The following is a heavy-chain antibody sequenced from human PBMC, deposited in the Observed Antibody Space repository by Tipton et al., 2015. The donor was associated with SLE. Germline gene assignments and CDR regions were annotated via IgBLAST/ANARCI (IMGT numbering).Heavy chain of an antibody. CDR1: GGSISSYY. Sequence: TLSLTCTVSGGSISSYYWSWIRQPPGKGLEWIGYIYYSGSTYYNPSLKSRVTISVDTSKNQFSLKLSSVTAADTAVYYCARDRGVTYYDFWSGYSYYYYGMDVWGQGTTVTVSS. CDR2: IYYSGST. D-gene: IGHD3-3*01. CDR3: ARDRGVTYYDFWSGYSYYYYGMDV. V-gene: IGHV4-59*12. J-gene: IGHJ6*02.